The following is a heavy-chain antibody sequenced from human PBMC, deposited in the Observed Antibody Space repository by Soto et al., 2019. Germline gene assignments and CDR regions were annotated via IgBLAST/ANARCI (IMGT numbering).Heavy chain of an antibody. CDR1: GFTFSSYG. J-gene: IGHJ3*02. CDR2: ISYDGSNK. D-gene: IGHD4-17*01. V-gene: IGHV3-30*18. Sequence: GGSLRLSCAASGFTFSSYGMNWVRQAPGKGLEWVAVISYDGSNKYYADSVKGRFTTSRDNSKNTLYLQMNSLRAEDTAVYYCAKSSRRGLRGPYDAFDNWGQGTMVTVSS. CDR3: AKSSRRGLRGPYDAFDN.